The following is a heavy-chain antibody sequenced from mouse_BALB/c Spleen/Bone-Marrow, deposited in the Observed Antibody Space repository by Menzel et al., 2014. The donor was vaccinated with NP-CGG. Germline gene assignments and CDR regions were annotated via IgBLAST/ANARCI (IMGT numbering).Heavy chain of an antibody. CDR2: IYPGDGDT. Sequence: QVQLKESGAELVRPGSSVKISCKASGYAFSSYWMSWVKQRPGQGLEWIGQIYPGDGDTNHNGKFKGKATLTADKSSSTAYMQLSSLTSEDSAVYFCARNSGAMDYWGQGTSVTVSS. CDR3: ARNSGAMDY. V-gene: IGHV1-80*01. CDR1: GYAFSSYW. D-gene: IGHD3-1*01. J-gene: IGHJ4*01.